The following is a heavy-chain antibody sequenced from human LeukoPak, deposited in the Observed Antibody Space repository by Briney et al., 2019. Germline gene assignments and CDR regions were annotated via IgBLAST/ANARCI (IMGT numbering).Heavy chain of an antibody. CDR2: IKPNSGGT. D-gene: IGHD6-13*01. CDR1: GYTFTGYY. V-gene: IGHV1-2*02. Sequence: ASVKVSCKASGYTFTGYYMHWVRQAPGQGLECMGWIKPNSGGTDSAQKFQGRVTMTWDTSISTAYMELNRLKSDDTAVYYCARALSSSWESPSYWFDPWGQGTLVTVSS. CDR3: ARALSSSWESPSYWFDP. J-gene: IGHJ5*02.